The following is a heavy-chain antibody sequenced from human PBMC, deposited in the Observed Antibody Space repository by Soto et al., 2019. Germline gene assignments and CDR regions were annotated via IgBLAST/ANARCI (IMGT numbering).Heavy chain of an antibody. CDR2: IWYDGSNK. CDR1: GFTFSSYG. D-gene: IGHD4-17*01. Sequence: QVQLVESGGGVVQPGRSLRLSCAASGFTFSSYGMHWVRQAPGKGLEWVAVIWYDGSNKYYADSVKGRFTISRDNSXNTLYLQMNSLRAEDTAVYYCARDPETVTTSPGFDYWGQGTLVTVSS. J-gene: IGHJ4*02. V-gene: IGHV3-33*01. CDR3: ARDPETVTTSPGFDY.